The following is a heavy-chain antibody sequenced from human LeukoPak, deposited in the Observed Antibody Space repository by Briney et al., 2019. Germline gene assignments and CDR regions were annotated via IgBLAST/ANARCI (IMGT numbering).Heavy chain of an antibody. CDR2: ISSSGST. V-gene: IGHV4-4*07. J-gene: IGHJ4*02. Sequence: SETLSLTCTVSSGSISNYYWSWIRQSAGKGLEWIGRISSSGSTNYNPSLKSRVTISVDTSKNQFSLKLSSVTAADTAVYYCARVSDCSSTSCLDYWGQGTLVTVSS. CDR1: SGSISNYY. CDR3: ARVSDCSSTSCLDY. D-gene: IGHD2-2*01.